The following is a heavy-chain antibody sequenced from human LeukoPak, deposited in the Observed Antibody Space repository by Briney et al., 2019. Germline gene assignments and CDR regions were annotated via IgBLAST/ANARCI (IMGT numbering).Heavy chain of an antibody. CDR2: INTNGSIT. D-gene: IGHD5-12*01. V-gene: IGHV3-74*01. CDR1: GFIFSTYW. Sequence: RGSLRLSCAASGFIFSTYWMHWVSQTPGNGLVWVARINTNGSITSYANSGNGQLRIHRDKPKNTLYIKMTSLRAEDTVVYYCVRIGSHSNALATDYSGQRTPPTASS. J-gene: IGHJ4*02. CDR3: VRIGSHSNALATDY.